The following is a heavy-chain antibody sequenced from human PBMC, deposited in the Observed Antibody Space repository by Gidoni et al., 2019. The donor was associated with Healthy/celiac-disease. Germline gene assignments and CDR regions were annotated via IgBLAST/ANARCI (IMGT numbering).Heavy chain of an antibody. J-gene: IGHJ3*02. CDR3: ARGDYYDSSGYYSADAFDI. Sequence: QVQLVQSGAEVKKPGSSVKVSCKASGGTFSSYAISWVRQAPGQGLEWMGGIIPIFGTANYAQKFQGRVTITADESTSTAYMELSSLRSEDTAVYYCARGDYYDSSGYYSADAFDIWGQGTMVTVSS. CDR2: IIPIFGTA. V-gene: IGHV1-69*01. D-gene: IGHD3-22*01. CDR1: GGTFSSYA.